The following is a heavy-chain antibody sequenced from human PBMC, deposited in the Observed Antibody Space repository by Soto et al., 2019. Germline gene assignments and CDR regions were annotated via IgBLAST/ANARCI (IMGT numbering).Heavy chain of an antibody. Sequence: PGGSLRLSCAASGFIFGSYSMNWVRQAPGKGLQWMSSISSSSSIIYYADSVKGRFTISRDNAKNLLYLQMNSLRAEDTAIYYCARVQGATANSFDYWGQGTLVTVSS. CDR2: ISSSSSII. CDR1: GFIFGSYS. CDR3: ARVQGATANSFDY. J-gene: IGHJ4*02. V-gene: IGHV3-21*06. D-gene: IGHD5-12*01.